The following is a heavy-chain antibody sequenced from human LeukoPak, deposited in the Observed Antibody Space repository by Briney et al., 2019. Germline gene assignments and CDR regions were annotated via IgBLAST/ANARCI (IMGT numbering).Heavy chain of an antibody. J-gene: IGHJ4*02. Sequence: SVKVSCKASGGTFSSYAISLVRQAPGQGLEWMGGIIPIFGTANYAQKSQGRVTITADKSTSTAYMELSSLRSEDTAVYYCAREAGYSYGTFDYWGQGTLVTVSS. CDR3: AREAGYSYGTFDY. D-gene: IGHD5-18*01. V-gene: IGHV1-69*06. CDR2: IIPIFGTA. CDR1: GGTFSSYA.